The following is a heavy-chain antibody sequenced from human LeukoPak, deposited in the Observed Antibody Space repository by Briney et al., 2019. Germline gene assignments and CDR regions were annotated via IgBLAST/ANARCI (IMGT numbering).Heavy chain of an antibody. CDR3: EREGTGYGDYGPDY. J-gene: IGHJ4*02. D-gene: IGHD4-17*01. CDR1: GFIFSSYS. V-gene: IGHV3-48*04. CDR2: ISSSSSTI. Sequence: GGSLRLSCAASGFIFSSYSMNWVRQAPGKGREWVSYISSSSSTIYYADSVKGRFTISRDNAKHSLYLQMNRLRAEDTAVYYCEREGTGYGDYGPDYWGQGTLVTVSS.